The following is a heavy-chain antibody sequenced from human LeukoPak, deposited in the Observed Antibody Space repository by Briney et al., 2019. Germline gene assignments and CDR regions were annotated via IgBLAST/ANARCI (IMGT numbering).Heavy chain of an antibody. J-gene: IGHJ3*02. CDR1: GFTFRSYS. Sequence: GGSLRLSCAASGFTFRSYSMNWVRQAPGKGLEWVSSISSSDTYYADSVKGRFTISRDNAKNSLYLQMNSLRAEDTAVYYCARAGTVSDAFDIWGQGTMVTVSS. CDR3: ARAGTVSDAFDI. D-gene: IGHD4-17*01. V-gene: IGHV3-21*01. CDR2: ISSSDT.